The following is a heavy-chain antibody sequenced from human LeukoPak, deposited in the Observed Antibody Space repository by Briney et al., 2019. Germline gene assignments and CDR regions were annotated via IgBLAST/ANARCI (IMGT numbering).Heavy chain of an antibody. Sequence: SETLSLTCTVSGGSIGSSSYYWGWIRQPPGKGLEWIGSIYYSGSTYYNPSLKSRVTISVDTSKNQFSLKLSSVTAADTAVYYCARDLSYYDSSAFDPWGQGTLVTVSS. D-gene: IGHD3-22*01. J-gene: IGHJ5*02. CDR1: GGSIGSSSYY. CDR2: IYYSGST. CDR3: ARDLSYYDSSAFDP. V-gene: IGHV4-39*07.